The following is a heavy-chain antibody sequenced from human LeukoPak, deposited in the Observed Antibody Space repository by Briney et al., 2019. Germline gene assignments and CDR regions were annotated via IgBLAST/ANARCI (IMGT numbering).Heavy chain of an antibody. Sequence: ASVKVSRKASGYSFITYDITWVRQAAGQGLEWMGWMNPHSGNTGYAQKFQGRVTMTRNTSISTAYMELTSLRSEDTAVYYCARGRGKLWFGELLIYMDVWGKGTTVTISS. D-gene: IGHD3-10*01. CDR3: ARGRGKLWFGELLIYMDV. V-gene: IGHV1-8*01. J-gene: IGHJ6*03. CDR1: GYSFITYD. CDR2: MNPHSGNT.